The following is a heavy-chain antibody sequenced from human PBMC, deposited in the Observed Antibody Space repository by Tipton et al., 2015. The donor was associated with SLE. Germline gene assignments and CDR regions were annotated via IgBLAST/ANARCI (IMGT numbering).Heavy chain of an antibody. V-gene: IGHV4-59*01. D-gene: IGHD3-22*01. J-gene: IGHJ3*02. CDR3: ARGSDRSGYFGAFDI. CDR1: GGYFSDYY. Sequence: TLSLTCTVSGGYFSDYYWTWIRQPPGKGLEWIGNIYSSGSTNYNPSLKSRVTISVDKSKNHFSLNLNSVTAADTAVYYCARGSDRSGYFGAFDIWGQGATVTVSS. CDR2: IYSSGST.